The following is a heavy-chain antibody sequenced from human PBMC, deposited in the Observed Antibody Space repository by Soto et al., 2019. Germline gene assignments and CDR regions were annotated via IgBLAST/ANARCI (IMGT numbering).Heavy chain of an antibody. J-gene: IGHJ4*02. Sequence: EVQLLESGGGLVQPGGSLRLACAASGFSFGSYAITWVRQAPGKGLEWVSAISGSGGSTYHADSVKGRFTISRDTSNNTVYLQMNSLRVDDTAIYYCAKTSTYWYYLDNWGQGTLVPVSS. CDR1: GFSFGSYA. CDR3: AKTSTYWYYLDN. D-gene: IGHD2-8*02. CDR2: ISGSGGST. V-gene: IGHV3-23*01.